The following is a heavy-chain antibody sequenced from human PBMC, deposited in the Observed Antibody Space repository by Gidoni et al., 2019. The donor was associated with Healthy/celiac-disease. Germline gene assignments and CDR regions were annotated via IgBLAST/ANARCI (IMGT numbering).Heavy chain of an antibody. V-gene: IGHV3-48*02. J-gene: IGHJ6*03. D-gene: IGHD3-3*01. CDR1: GFTFSSYS. Sequence: EVQLVASGGGLVQPGGSLRLSCAASGFTFSSYSMNWVRQAPGKGLEWVSYISSSSSTIYYADSVKGRFTISRDNAKNSLYLQMNSLRDEDTAVYYCARDSHREGYYPYYYYYYMDVWGKGTTVTVSS. CDR3: ARDSHREGYYPYYYYYYMDV. CDR2: ISSSSSTI.